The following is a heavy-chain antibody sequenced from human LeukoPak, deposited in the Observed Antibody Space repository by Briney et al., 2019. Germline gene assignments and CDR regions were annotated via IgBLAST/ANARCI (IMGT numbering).Heavy chain of an antibody. V-gene: IGHV3-23*01. Sequence: PGGSLRLSCAASGFTFSSCAKSWVRQAPGKGLEWVSAISGSGGRIYYGASVKGRFTISRDNSKNTLNLQMNSLRAEDTAVYYCATSKYSGSYWGQGTLVTVSS. J-gene: IGHJ4*02. CDR3: ATSKYSGSY. CDR1: GFTFSSCA. CDR2: ISGSGGRI. D-gene: IGHD1-26*01.